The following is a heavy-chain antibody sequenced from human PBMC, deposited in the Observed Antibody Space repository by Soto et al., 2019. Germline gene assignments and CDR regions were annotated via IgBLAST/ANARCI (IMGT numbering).Heavy chain of an antibody. CDR1: GFTFSSYA. CDR2: ISGSGGST. J-gene: IGHJ3*01. D-gene: IGHD3-9*01. CDR3: TRPPRYFDWSLH. Sequence: GGSLRLSCAASGFTFSSYAMSWVRQAPGKGLEWVSAISGSGGSTYYADSVKGRFTISRDNSKNTLYLQMNSLRAEDMSVYYCTRPPRYFDWSLHWGQGTMVTVSS. V-gene: IGHV3-23*01.